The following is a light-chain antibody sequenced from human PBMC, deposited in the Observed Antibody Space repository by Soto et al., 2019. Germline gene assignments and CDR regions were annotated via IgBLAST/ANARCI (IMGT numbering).Light chain of an antibody. CDR1: SSNVGGQDY. J-gene: IGLJ2*01. V-gene: IGLV2-11*01. Sequence: QSALTQPRSVSASPGQSVTISCTGTSSNVGGQDYVSWYQQNPGKAPRLMIYDATKRPSGVPYRFSGYKSGNVASLTISGLQAEDEADYYCCSYAASYTLALGGGTKVTVL. CDR2: DAT. CDR3: CSYAASYTLA.